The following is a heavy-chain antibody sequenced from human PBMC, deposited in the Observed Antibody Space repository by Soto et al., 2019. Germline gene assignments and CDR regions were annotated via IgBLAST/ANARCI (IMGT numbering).Heavy chain of an antibody. CDR2: IWYDGSNK. J-gene: IGHJ4*02. CDR3: AGSPPGVAGRYYFDY. V-gene: IGHV3-33*01. D-gene: IGHD6-6*01. Sequence: QVQLVESGGGVVQPGRSLRLSCAASGFAFSNYGMHWVRQTPGKGLEWVALIWYDGSNKYYADSVKGRFTISRDNSNNTVYLQMHSLRGEDTAVYFCAGSPPGVAGRYYFDYWGQGTLVTVSS. CDR1: GFAFSNYG.